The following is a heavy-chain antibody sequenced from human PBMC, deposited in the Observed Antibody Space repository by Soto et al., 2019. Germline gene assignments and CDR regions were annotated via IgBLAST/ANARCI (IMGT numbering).Heavy chain of an antibody. CDR2: FNPEDGKT. V-gene: IGHV1-24*01. CDR3: ATITTYYYDTRQFDP. D-gene: IGHD3-22*01. J-gene: IGHJ5*02. CDR1: GYTFTSYA. Sequence: ASVKVSCKASGYTFTSYAMHWVRQAPGQRLEWMGGFNPEDGKTNYAQKFQGRVTMTEDTSTDTAYMELSSLRSEDTAVYYCATITTYYYDTRQFDPWGQGTLVTV.